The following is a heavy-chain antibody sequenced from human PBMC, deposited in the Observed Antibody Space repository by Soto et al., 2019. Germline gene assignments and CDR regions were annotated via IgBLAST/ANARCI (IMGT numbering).Heavy chain of an antibody. J-gene: IGHJ4*02. CDR3: ARGGNRYSPTSSGVGGFDY. CDR1: GASISSSY. V-gene: IGHV4-59*01. D-gene: IGHD5-12*01. Sequence: QMQLQESGPGLVKPSETLSLICKVSGASISSSYWSWIRQPPGKGLEWIAYSYHTGTTNYNPSLKSRVTISLDTSKSQFSLNLTSLTTADTAVYFCARGGNRYSPTSSGVGGFDYWGQGTLVTVSS. CDR2: SYHTGTT.